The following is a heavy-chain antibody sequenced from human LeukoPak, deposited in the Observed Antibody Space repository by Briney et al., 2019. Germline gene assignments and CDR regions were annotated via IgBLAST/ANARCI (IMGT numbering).Heavy chain of an antibody. D-gene: IGHD3-10*01. CDR2: ISGSGDNT. Sequence: GGSLRLSCAASGFTFSSYAMSWVRQAPGKGLEWVSGISGSGDNTYHADAVKGRLTISRDNSKNTLYLQMISLRAEDTAIYYCAKSGGLSGSGRLGVDVWGQETTVTVSS. V-gene: IGHV3-23*01. CDR3: AKSGGLSGSGRLGVDV. CDR1: GFTFSSYA. J-gene: IGHJ6*02.